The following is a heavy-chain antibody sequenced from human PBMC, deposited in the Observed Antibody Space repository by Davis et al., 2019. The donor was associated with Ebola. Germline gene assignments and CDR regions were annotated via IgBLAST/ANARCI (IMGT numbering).Heavy chain of an antibody. D-gene: IGHD5-12*01. Sequence: SETLSLTCAVSGGSISSSNWWSWVRQPPGKGLEWIGEIYHSGNTNYNPSLKSRVTLSLDKSKNQFSLKLSSVTAADTAVYYCARGIVATIRGLVYYYYGMDVWGKGTTVTVSS. CDR2: IYHSGNT. V-gene: IGHV4-4*02. CDR1: GGSISSSNW. CDR3: ARGIVATIRGLVYYYYGMDV. J-gene: IGHJ6*04.